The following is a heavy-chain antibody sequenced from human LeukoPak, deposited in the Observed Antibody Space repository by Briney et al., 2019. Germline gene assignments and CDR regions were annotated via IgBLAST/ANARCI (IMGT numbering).Heavy chain of an antibody. J-gene: IGHJ4*02. CDR3: ARKTIRGYSPNSDY. D-gene: IGHD5-18*01. CDR1: GGSISSSSYY. CDR2: IYYSGST. Sequence: ETSETLSLTCTVSGGSISSSSYYWSWIRQPPGKGLEWIGYIYYSGSTNYNPSLKSRVTISVDTSKNQFSLKLSSVTAADTAVYYCARKTIRGYSPNSDYWGQGTLVTVSS. V-gene: IGHV4-61*01.